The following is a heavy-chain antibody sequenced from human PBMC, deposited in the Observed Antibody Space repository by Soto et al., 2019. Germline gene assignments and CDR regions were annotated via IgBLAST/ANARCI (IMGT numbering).Heavy chain of an antibody. Sequence: EVQLLQSGGGLVQPGGSLRLSCAASGFSFGNYVMNWVRQAPGKGLEWVSGISDSGGSSSSADSVKGRFTVSRDNSKNTLYLQMDSWTGDDTAVYYCTKGGDSWSGYAQHWGQGALVTVAS. CDR2: ISDSGGSS. D-gene: IGHD3-3*01. V-gene: IGHV3-23*01. CDR3: TKGGDSWSGYAQH. CDR1: GFSFGNYV. J-gene: IGHJ1*01.